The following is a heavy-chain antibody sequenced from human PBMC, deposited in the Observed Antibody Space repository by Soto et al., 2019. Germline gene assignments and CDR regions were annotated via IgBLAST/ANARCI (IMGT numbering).Heavy chain of an antibody. Sequence: SETKSLTCTVSGGNISSYYWSWIRKKTGKGLEWIGYIYYSGSTNYNPSLKSRVTISVDTSKNQFSLKLSSVTAADTAVYYCARSGGESTTVTTYDAFNIWGQGTMVTVSS. J-gene: IGHJ3*02. CDR3: ARSGGESTTVTTYDAFNI. V-gene: IGHV4-59*08. CDR2: IYYSGST. D-gene: IGHD4-17*01. CDR1: GGNISSYY.